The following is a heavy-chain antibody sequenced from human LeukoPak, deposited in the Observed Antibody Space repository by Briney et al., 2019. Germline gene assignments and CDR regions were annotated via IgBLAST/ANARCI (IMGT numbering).Heavy chain of an antibody. J-gene: IGHJ4*02. CDR1: GFTFSNYG. Sequence: GGSLRLSCAASGFTFSNYGIYWVRQAPGKGMEGVALIWYDGSNKYYADPVKGRFTISRDNTKNTLYMQMNSLRAEDTAVYYCARWRAGIAVAVYYCGQGTLVTVSS. CDR2: IWYDGSNK. V-gene: IGHV3-33*01. CDR3: ARWRAGIAVAVYY. D-gene: IGHD6-19*01.